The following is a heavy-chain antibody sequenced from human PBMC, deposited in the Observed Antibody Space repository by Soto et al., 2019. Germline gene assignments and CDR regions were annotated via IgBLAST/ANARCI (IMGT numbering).Heavy chain of an antibody. CDR3: ARYEYDSSGLDDEH. CDR2: ISHRGAT. Sequence: SETLSLTCSVSGYSINRGYYWGWIRQAPGKGLEWIGSISHRGATYYTPPLKSRTTISLDTSNNQFTLSLTPATVADTAIYYCARYEYDSSGLDDEHWGQGTLGTVSS. D-gene: IGHD3-22*01. J-gene: IGHJ4*02. V-gene: IGHV4-38-2*02. CDR1: GYSINRGYY.